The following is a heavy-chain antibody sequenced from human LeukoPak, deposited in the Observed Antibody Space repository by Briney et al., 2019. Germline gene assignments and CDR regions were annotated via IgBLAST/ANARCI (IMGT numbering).Heavy chain of an antibody. J-gene: IGHJ6*03. V-gene: IGHV3-23*01. D-gene: IGHD6-19*01. CDR1: GFTFSSYA. Sequence: PGGSLRLSCAASGFTFSSYAMSWVRQAPGKGLEWVSAISGSGGSTYYADSVKGRFTISRDNSKNTLYLQMNSLRAEDTAVYYCAKDSPGVAVAGTRYYYYYYMDVWGKGTTVTISS. CDR2: ISGSGGST. CDR3: AKDSPGVAVAGTRYYYYYYMDV.